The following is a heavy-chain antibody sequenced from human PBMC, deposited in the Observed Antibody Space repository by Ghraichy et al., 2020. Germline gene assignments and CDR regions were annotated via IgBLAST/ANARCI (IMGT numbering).Heavy chain of an antibody. J-gene: IGHJ1*01. V-gene: IGHV3-23*01. CDR2: ISGSGGTT. CDR3: AKDGTSWYPKYFQY. D-gene: IGHD6-13*01. CDR1: GFTFTSYA. Sequence: GGSLRLSCAASGFTFTSYAMSWVRQVPGGGLEWVSAISGSGGTTYYADSVKGRFTISRDNSKNTLYLQMNSLRAEDTAVYYCAKDGTSWYPKYFQYWGQGTLVTVSS.